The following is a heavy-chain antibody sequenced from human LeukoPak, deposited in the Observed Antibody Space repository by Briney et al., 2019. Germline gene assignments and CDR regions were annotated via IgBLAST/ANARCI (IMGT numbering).Heavy chain of an antibody. CDR2: IYSGGST. CDR3: ARDVLRYFDWSSPNDY. J-gene: IGHJ4*02. D-gene: IGHD3-9*01. Sequence: GGSLRLSCAASGFTVSSNYMSWVRQAPGKGLEWVSVIYSGGSTYYADSVKGRFTISRDNAKNTLYLQMNSLRAEDTAVYYCARDVLRYFDWSSPNDYWGQGTLVTVSS. CDR1: GFTVSSNY. V-gene: IGHV3-53*01.